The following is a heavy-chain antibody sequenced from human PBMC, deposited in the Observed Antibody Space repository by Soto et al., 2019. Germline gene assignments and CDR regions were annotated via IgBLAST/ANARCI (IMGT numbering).Heavy chain of an antibody. J-gene: IGHJ3*02. Sequence: SVKLSCEASGGTFSSYTISWLQQSTGQGLEWMGRIIPILGIANYAQKFQGRVTITADKSTSTAYMELSSLRSEDTAVYYCARDYGDYTDAFDIWGKGTVVTVSS. V-gene: IGHV1-69*04. D-gene: IGHD4-17*01. CDR1: GGTFSSYT. CDR3: ARDYGDYTDAFDI. CDR2: IIPILGIA.